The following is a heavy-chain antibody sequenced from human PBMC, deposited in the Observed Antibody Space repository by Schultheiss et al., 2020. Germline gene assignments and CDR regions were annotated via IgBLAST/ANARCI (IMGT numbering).Heavy chain of an antibody. D-gene: IGHD6-19*01. J-gene: IGHJ4*02. Sequence: WIRQHPGKGLEWIGYIYYSGSTYYNPSLKSRVTISVDTSKNQFSLKLSSVTAADTAVYYCARDLAVGSGSSGWYDYWGQGTLVTIS. CDR2: IYYSGST. CDR3: ARDLAVGSGSSGWYDY. V-gene: IGHV4-31*02.